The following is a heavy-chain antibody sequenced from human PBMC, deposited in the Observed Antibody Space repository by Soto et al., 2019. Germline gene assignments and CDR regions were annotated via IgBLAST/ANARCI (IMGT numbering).Heavy chain of an antibody. D-gene: IGHD3-3*02. Sequence: SENLSLTCTVSGDSIISSDFYWGWVRQPPGKGLEWIGSIFYLGSSYYNPSLKSRVTMSVDTSKNQFSLRLRSVTAADTALYFCARHSLALRKNNWFDPWGQVIMVT. CDR1: GDSIISSDFY. CDR3: ARHSLALRKNNWFDP. J-gene: IGHJ5*02. CDR2: IFYLGSS. V-gene: IGHV4-39*01.